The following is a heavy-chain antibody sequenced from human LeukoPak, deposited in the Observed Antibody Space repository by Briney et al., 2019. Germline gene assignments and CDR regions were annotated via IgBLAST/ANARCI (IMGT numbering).Heavy chain of an antibody. J-gene: IGHJ4*02. Sequence: GGSLRLSCSASGFTVSSNYMSWVRQAPGKGLEWVSAISPSDGNTFYADSVKGRFTISRDNSKNTLSLQMNSLRAEDTALYYCAKDSSVPYGITEWGQGTLLTVSS. CDR2: ISPSDGNT. CDR3: AKDSSVPYGITE. D-gene: IGHD4-17*01. V-gene: IGHV3-23*01. CDR1: GFTVSSNY.